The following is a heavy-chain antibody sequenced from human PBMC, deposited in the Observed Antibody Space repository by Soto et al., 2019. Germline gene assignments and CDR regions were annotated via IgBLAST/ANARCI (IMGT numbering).Heavy chain of an antibody. Sequence: SETLSLTCSVSGGSISTDGYYWSWIRQLPGKGLEWIGYIYHSGTTYHNPSLKSRVTISVDTSKNQFSLQLSSVTAADTAVYYCARHPGGADYWGQGTLVTAPQ. CDR3: ARHPGGADY. V-gene: IGHV4-31*03. D-gene: IGHD3-10*01. CDR1: GGSISTDGYY. CDR2: IYHSGTT. J-gene: IGHJ4*02.